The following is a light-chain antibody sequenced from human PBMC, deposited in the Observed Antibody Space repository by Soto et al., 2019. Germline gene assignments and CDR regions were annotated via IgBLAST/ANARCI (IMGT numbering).Light chain of an antibody. CDR1: QSVGTN. J-gene: IGKJ1*01. CDR3: QQYNNWPWT. V-gene: IGKV3-15*01. CDR2: GAS. Sequence: EIVMTQSPATLSVSPGERATLSCRASQSVGTNVAWYQQRPGQAPRLLIHGASTRATGIPARFSGSGSGTEFTLTISSLQSEDFVVYYCQQYNNWPWTFGQGTKVEIK.